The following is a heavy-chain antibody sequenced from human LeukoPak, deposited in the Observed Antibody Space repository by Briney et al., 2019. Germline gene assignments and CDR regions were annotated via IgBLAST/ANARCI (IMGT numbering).Heavy chain of an antibody. D-gene: IGHD7-27*01. V-gene: IGHV4-4*07. CDR3: ARLKTGDVHKKTNKWFNP. CDR2: IFTSGST. CDR1: GDSISSYY. J-gene: IGHJ5*02. Sequence: SETLSLTCNVSGDSISSYYWTWIRQPAGKGLQWIGRIFTSGSTSYNPSLKSRLTISLDMSKNQFSLKLTSVTAADTAIYYCARLKTGDVHKKTNKWFNPWGQGTLVTVSS.